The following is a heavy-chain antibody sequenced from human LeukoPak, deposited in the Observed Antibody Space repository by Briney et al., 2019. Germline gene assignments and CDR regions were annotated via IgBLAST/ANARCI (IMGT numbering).Heavy chain of an antibody. CDR3: ASALEDDDFSFDY. J-gene: IGHJ4*02. V-gene: IGHV3-21*01. Sequence: PGFSLILSCASSQFTFSNYNMNWVRQAPGKELEWVSSISSSSSYIYYADSLKGRFTISRDNAKNSLYLQMNSLRAEDTAVYYCASALEDDDFSFDYWGQGTLVTVSS. CDR1: QFTFSNYN. D-gene: IGHD1-1*01. CDR2: ISSSSSYI.